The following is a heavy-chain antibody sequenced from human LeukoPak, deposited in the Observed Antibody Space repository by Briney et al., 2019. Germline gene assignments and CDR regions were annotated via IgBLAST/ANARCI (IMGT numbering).Heavy chain of an antibody. CDR2: INTDGSAT. V-gene: IGHV3-74*01. CDR1: GFTFSSHW. J-gene: IGHJ4*02. D-gene: IGHD3/OR15-3a*01. Sequence: GGSLRVSCAASGFTFSSHWMHWVRQAPGKGLVWVSRINTDGSATTYADSVKGRFTISRDNAKKTLYLQMTSLRAEDTAFYFCASGHETYPYYFDYWGRGSLVTVSS. CDR3: ASGHETYPYYFDY.